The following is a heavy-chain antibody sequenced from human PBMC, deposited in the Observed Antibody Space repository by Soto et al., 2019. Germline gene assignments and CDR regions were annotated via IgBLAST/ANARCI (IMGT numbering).Heavy chain of an antibody. CDR3: ARGRYYDSSGYYGY. Sequence: PSETLSLTCTVSGGSISSYYWNWIRQPPGKGLEWIGYIYYTGSTNYNPSLESRVTISVDTSKNQFSLKLSSVAAADTAVYYCARGRYYDSSGYYGYWGQGTLVTSPQ. V-gene: IGHV4-59*08. J-gene: IGHJ4*02. CDR1: GGSISSYY. D-gene: IGHD3-22*01. CDR2: IYYTGST.